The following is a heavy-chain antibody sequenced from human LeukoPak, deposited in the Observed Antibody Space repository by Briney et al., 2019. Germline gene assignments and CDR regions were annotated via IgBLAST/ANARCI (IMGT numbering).Heavy chain of an antibody. CDR1: GFTFSSYW. D-gene: IGHD3-3*01. V-gene: IGHV3-74*01. Sequence: GGSLRLSCAASGFTFSSYWMHWVRQAPGKGLVWVSRISSDGSRTTYADSVKGRFSISRDNAKNTLYLQMNSLRVEDTAVYYCARGGSLRFLDPVMSSTYGFDIWGQGTMVTVYS. CDR2: ISSDGSRT. CDR3: ARGGSLRFLDPVMSSTYGFDI. J-gene: IGHJ3*02.